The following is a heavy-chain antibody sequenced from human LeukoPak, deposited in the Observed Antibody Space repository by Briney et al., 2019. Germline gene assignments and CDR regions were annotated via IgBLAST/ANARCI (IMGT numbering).Heavy chain of an antibody. CDR1: GGTFSSYA. CDR3: AAETYYYDKSDAFDF. D-gene: IGHD3-22*01. CDR2: IIPIFGTA. Sequence: SVKVSCKASGGTFSSYAISWVRQAPGQGLEWMGGIIPIFGTANYAQKFQGRVTITTDESTSTAYMELSSLRSEDTAVYYCAAETYYYDKSDAFDFWGQGTMVTVSS. J-gene: IGHJ3*01. V-gene: IGHV1-69*05.